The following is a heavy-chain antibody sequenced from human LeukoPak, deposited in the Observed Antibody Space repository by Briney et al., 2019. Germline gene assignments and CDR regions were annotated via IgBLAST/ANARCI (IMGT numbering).Heavy chain of an antibody. Sequence: PGGSLRLSCAASGFTFDDYGMSWVRQAPGKGLEWVSGINWNGGSTVYADSVKGRFTISRDNAKNSLYLQMNSLRAEDTALYYCARESATGRSLSHLDYWGHGTLVTVSS. J-gene: IGHJ4*01. D-gene: IGHD1-26*01. CDR3: ARESATGRSLSHLDY. V-gene: IGHV3-20*04. CDR2: INWNGGST. CDR1: GFTFDDYG.